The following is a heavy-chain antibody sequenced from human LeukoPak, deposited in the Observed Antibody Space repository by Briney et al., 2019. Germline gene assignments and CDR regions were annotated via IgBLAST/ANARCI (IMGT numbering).Heavy chain of an antibody. CDR3: AKARIPVTTRYYFDY. V-gene: IGHV3-23*01. CDR2: ISGSGSST. J-gene: IGHJ4*02. CDR1: GFTFSSYA. Sequence: GGSLRLSCAASGFTFSSYAMSWVRQAPGKGLEWVSAISGSGSSTYYADSVKGRFTIARDNSKNTLYLQMNSLRAEDTAVYYCAKARIPVTTRYYFDYWGQGTLVTVSS. D-gene: IGHD4-17*01.